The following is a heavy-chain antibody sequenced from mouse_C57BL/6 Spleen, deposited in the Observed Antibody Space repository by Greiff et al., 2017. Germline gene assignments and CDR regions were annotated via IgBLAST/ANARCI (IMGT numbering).Heavy chain of an antibody. D-gene: IGHD2-5*01. CDR2: INYDGSST. V-gene: IGHV5-16*01. J-gene: IGHJ3*01. CDR1: GFTFSDYY. CDR3: ARGDYSNYFAY. Sequence: EVQLVESEGGLVQPGSSMKLSCTASGFTFSDYYMAWVRQVPEKGLEWVANINYDGSSTYYLDSLKSRFIISRDNAKNILNLQMSSLKSEDTATYYCARGDYSNYFAYWGQGTLVTVSA.